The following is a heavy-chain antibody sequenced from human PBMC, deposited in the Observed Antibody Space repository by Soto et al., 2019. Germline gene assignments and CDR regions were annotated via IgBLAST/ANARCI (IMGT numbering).Heavy chain of an antibody. J-gene: IGHJ4*02. Sequence: EVQLVDSGGGLVKPGGSLRLSCAASGFIFSNYVMSWARQAPGKGLEWVSSISDSGGTSYYADSVKGRFTISRDNSKNTLYLQMNSLRAEDTAIYYCAKRPRALLTFDYWGQGTLVTVSS. CDR2: ISDSGGTS. CDR3: AKRPRALLTFDY. D-gene: IGHD1-26*01. CDR1: GFIFSNYV. V-gene: IGHV3-23*04.